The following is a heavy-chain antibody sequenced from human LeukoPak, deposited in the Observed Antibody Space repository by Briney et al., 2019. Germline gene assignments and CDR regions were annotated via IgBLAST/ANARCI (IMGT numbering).Heavy chain of an antibody. CDR3: ARRSVYGSRSRGFDP. Sequence: SETLSLTCAVYGGSFSGYYWSWIRQPPGKGLEWIGEINHSGSTNYNPSLKSRVTISVDTSNNQFSLKLSSVTAADTAGYYCARRSVYGSRSRGFDPWGQGTLVTVSS. CDR1: GGSFSGYY. J-gene: IGHJ5*02. D-gene: IGHD3-10*01. CDR2: INHSGST. V-gene: IGHV4-34*01.